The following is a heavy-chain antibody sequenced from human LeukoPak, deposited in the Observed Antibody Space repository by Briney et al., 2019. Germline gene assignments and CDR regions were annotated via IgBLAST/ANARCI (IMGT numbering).Heavy chain of an antibody. D-gene: IGHD5-24*01. V-gene: IGHV1-69*13. CDR3: ARTKEMATIGGSFDY. CDR1: GGTFSSYA. CDR2: IIPIFGTA. J-gene: IGHJ4*02. Sequence: SVKVSCKASGGTFSSYAISWVRQAPGQGLEWMGGIIPIFGTADYAQKFQGRVTITADESTSTAYMELSSLRSEDTAVYYCARTKEMATIGGSFDYWGQGTLVTVSS.